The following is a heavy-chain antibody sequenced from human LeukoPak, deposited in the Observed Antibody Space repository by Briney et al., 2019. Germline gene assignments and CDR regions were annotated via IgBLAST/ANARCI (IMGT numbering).Heavy chain of an antibody. V-gene: IGHV1-18*01. CDR3: ARGGEQQLVRRYFQH. D-gene: IGHD6-13*01. CDR1: GYTFTSYG. Sequence: ASVKVSCKASGYTFTSYGISWVRQAPGQGLEWMGWISAYNGNTNYAQKFQGRVTMTRDTSISTAYMELSRLRSDDTAVYYCARGGEQQLVRRYFQHWGQGTLVTVSS. J-gene: IGHJ1*01. CDR2: ISAYNGNT.